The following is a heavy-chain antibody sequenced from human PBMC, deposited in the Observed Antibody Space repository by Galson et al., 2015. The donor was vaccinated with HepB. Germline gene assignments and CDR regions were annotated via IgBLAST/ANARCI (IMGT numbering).Heavy chain of an antibody. J-gene: IGHJ4*02. CDR2: INPKSGAT. D-gene: IGHD3-3*01. V-gene: IGHV1-2*06. Sequence: SVKVSCKASGYSFTGYFMHWVRQAPGQGLEWMGRINPKSGATNYAPKFQDRVTMTRDTSIDTVYMELSRLRSDDTAMYFCATEYYDLWSAFLLYDYWGQGTLVTVSS. CDR1: GYSFTGYF. CDR3: ATEYYDLWSAFLLYDY.